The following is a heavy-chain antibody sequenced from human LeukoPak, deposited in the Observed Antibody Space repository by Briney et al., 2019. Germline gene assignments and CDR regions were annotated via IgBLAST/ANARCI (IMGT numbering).Heavy chain of an antibody. CDR1: GGSISSGSYY. J-gene: IGHJ3*02. V-gene: IGHV4-61*01. CDR3: ARDIAALKWGSGAFDI. D-gene: IGHD3-16*01. CDR2: IYYSGST. Sequence: SQTLSLTCTVSGGSISSGSYYWSWIRQPPGKGLEWIGYIYYSGSTNYNPSLKSRVTISVDTSKNQFSLKLSSVTAADTAVYYCARDIAALKWGSGAFDIWGQGTMVTVSS.